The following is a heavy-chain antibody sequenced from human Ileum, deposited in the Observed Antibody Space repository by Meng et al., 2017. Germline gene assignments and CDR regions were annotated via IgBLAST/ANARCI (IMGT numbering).Heavy chain of an antibody. V-gene: IGHV4-61*01. J-gene: IGHJ4*02. D-gene: IGHD6-6*01. CDR3: ARSSTSPASYFFDY. Sequence: QVLLQESGPRLVRPSETLSLACTVSGGSVSSGSYYWSWIRQPPGKGLEWIGHIYYSGSTNYNPSLKSRVTISVDMSKNQFSLKLNSVTAADTAIYFCARSSTSPASYFFDYWGQGTLVTVSS. CDR1: GGSVSSGSYY. CDR2: IYYSGST.